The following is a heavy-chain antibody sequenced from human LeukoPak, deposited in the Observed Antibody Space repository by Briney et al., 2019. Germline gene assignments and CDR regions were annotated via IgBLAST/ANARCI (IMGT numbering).Heavy chain of an antibody. CDR2: IWYDGSNK. CDR1: GFTFSSYG. V-gene: IGHV3-33*01. J-gene: IGHJ4*02. CDR3: ARDVSGCLDY. Sequence: GRSLRLSCAASGFTFSSYGMHWVRQAPGKGLEWVAVIWYDGSNKYYADSVKGRFTISRDNSKNALYLQMNSLRAEDTAVYYCARDVSGCLDYWGQGTLVTVSS. D-gene: IGHD3-10*02.